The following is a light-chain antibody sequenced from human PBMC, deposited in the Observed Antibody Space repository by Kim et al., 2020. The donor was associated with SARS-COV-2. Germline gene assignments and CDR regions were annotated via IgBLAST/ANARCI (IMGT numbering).Light chain of an antibody. CDR1: QTIGNY. V-gene: IGKV1-39*01. J-gene: IGKJ1*01. CDR2: LAS. Sequence: DIQMTQSPSSLSASVGDRVTITCRASQTIGNYLNWYQQKPGKAPRLLIFLASTLERGVPPRFGASGSGTDFTLTISSLQAEDVATYFCQESYNIPGMFGQGTKVDIK. CDR3: QESYNIPGM.